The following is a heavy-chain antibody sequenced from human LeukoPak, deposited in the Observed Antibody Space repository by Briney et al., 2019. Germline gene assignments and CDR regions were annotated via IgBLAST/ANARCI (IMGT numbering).Heavy chain of an antibody. CDR3: ARDLGRFGESLGTDY. CDR1: GFTFSSYS. D-gene: IGHD3-10*01. J-gene: IGHJ4*02. CDR2: ISSSSSYI. Sequence: GGSLRLSCAASGFTFSSYSMNWVRQAPGKGLEWVSSISSSSSYIYYADSVKGRFTISRDNAKNSLYLQMNSLRAEDTAVYYCARDLGRFGESLGTDYWGQGTLVTVSS. V-gene: IGHV3-21*01.